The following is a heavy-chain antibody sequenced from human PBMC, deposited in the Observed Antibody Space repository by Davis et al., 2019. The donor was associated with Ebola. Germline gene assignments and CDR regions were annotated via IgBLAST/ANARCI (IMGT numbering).Heavy chain of an antibody. V-gene: IGHV4-30-2*01. J-gene: IGHJ4*02. Sequence: PSETLSLTCAVSGGSISSGGYSWSWIRQPPGKGLEWIGYIYHSGSTYYNPSLKSRVTISVDRSKNQFSLKLSSVTAADTAVYYCARVRGDCSFDYWGQGTLVTVSS. D-gene: IGHD2-21*02. CDR2: IYHSGST. CDR1: GGSISSGGYS. CDR3: ARVRGDCSFDY.